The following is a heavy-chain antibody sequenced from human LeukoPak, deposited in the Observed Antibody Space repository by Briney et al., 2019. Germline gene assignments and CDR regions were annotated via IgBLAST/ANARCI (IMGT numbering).Heavy chain of an antibody. V-gene: IGHV4-61*02. CDR1: RGSLSSGSYY. J-gene: IGHJ3*02. CDR3: ARVGIAARGDAFDI. CDR2: IYTSGST. D-gene: IGHD6-6*01. Sequence: SQTLSLTCTDSRGSLSSGSYYWSWLRQPAGTGLEWIGRIYTSGSTNYNPSLKSRVTISVDTSKNQFSLKLSSVTAADTAVYYCARVGIAARGDAFDIWGQGTMVTVSS.